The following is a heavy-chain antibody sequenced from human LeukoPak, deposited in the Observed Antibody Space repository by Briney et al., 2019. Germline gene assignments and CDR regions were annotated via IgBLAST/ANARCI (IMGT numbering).Heavy chain of an antibody. Sequence: PETLSLTCAVYGGSFSGYYWSWIRQPPGKGLEWIGEINHSGSTNYNPSLKSRVTISVDTSKNQFSLKLSSVTAADTAVYYCARSVGAARPFDPWGQGTLVTVSS. CDR1: GGSFSGYY. D-gene: IGHD6-6*01. CDR2: INHSGST. J-gene: IGHJ5*02. V-gene: IGHV4-34*01. CDR3: ARSVGAARPFDP.